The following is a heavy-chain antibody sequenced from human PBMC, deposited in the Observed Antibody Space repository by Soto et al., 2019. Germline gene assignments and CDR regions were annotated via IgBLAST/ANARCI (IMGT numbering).Heavy chain of an antibody. CDR2: INDRSNYI. Sequence: PGGSLRLSCAASGFSFSKYSMNWVRQAPGKGLEWVSSINDRSNYIYYADSVKGRFTISRDNAINSLYLQMNSLRPDDTAVYYCANFRSCSFSTCLDSWGREPLSTASS. D-gene: IGHD2-15*01. V-gene: IGHV3-21*06. J-gene: IGHJ4*02. CDR1: GFSFSKYS. CDR3: ANFRSCSFSTCLDS.